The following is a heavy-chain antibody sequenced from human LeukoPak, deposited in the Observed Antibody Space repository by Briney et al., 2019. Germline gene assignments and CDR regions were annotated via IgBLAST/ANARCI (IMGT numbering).Heavy chain of an antibody. V-gene: IGHV3-21*01. D-gene: IGHD3-10*01. J-gene: IGHJ6*02. CDR1: GFTFSSYS. Sequence: GGSLRLSCAASGFTFSSYSMNWVRQAPGKGLEWVSSISSSSSYIYYADSVKGRFTISRDNAKNSLYLQMNSLRAEDTAVYYCASWIAMVRGVIRGMDVWGQGTTVTVSS. CDR3: ASWIAMVRGVIRGMDV. CDR2: ISSSSSYI.